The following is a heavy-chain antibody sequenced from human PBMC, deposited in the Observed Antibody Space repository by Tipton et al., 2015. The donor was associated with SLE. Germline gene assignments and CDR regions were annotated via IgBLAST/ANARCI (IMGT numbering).Heavy chain of an antibody. V-gene: IGHV4-39*07. D-gene: IGHD3-10*01. J-gene: IGHJ4*02. CDR1: GGSISSKNYY. CDR2: IPYSGST. Sequence: TLSLTCTVSGGSISSKNYYWGWIRQPPGKGLEWIGSIPYSGSTYDNPSFKSRVTISVDTSKNQFSLKLSSVTAADTAVYYCARTEQGTGSYYRLVFEIWGQGTLVTVSS. CDR3: ARTEQGTGSYYRLVFEI.